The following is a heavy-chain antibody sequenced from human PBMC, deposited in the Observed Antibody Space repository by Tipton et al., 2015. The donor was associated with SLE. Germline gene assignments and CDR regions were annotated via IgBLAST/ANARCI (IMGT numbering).Heavy chain of an antibody. CDR1: GGSISSGGYY. CDR2: IYYTGST. V-gene: IGHV4-61*08. Sequence: TLSLTCTVSGGSISSGGYYWSWIRQHPGKGLEWIGYIYYTGSTNYNPSLKSRVTISVDMSKNQFSLKLTSVTAADTAVYYCARGGSSPSYWGQGTLVTVSS. CDR3: ARGGSSPSY. J-gene: IGHJ4*02. D-gene: IGHD2-2*01.